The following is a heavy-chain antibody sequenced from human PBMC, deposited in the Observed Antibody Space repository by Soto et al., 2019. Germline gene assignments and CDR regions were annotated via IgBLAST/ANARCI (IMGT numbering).Heavy chain of an antibody. CDR2: MNPNSGNT. Sequence: QVQLVQAGAEVKKPGASVKVSCKASGYTFTSYDINWVRQATGQGLEWMGWMNPNSGNTGYAQKFQGRVTMTRNTSISTADMELSSLRSEDTAVYYCARGPGSWYYYYMDVWGKGTTVTVSS. J-gene: IGHJ6*03. V-gene: IGHV1-8*01. CDR3: ARGPGSWYYYYMDV. D-gene: IGHD6-13*01. CDR1: GYTFTSYD.